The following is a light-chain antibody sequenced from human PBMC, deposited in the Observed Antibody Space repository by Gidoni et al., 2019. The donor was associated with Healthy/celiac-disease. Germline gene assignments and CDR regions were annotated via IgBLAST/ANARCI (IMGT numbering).Light chain of an antibody. CDR1: QDISNY. Sequence: DIQLTQSPPSLSASVGDRFTITCQASQDISNYLNWYQQKPGKAPKLLIYDASNLETGVPSRFSGSGSGTDFTFTISSLQPEDIATYYCQQYDNLPPLTFGGGTKVEIK. J-gene: IGKJ4*01. V-gene: IGKV1-33*01. CDR3: QQYDNLPPLT. CDR2: DAS.